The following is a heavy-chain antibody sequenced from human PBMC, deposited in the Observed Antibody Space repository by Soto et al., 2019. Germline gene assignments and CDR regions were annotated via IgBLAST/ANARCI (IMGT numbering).Heavy chain of an antibody. Sequence: ASVKVSCRASGYNFMPYGVNWVRQAPGQGLEWMGWISPWKGNTNYAQSFQGRVTMTTDTSTSTAYMELRSLTSDDTAVYYCARDLDPSGSYYSDYWGPGTLVTVSS. V-gene: IGHV1-18*04. CDR2: ISPWKGNT. CDR1: GYNFMPYG. J-gene: IGHJ4*02. CDR3: ARDLDPSGSYYSDY. D-gene: IGHD3-10*01.